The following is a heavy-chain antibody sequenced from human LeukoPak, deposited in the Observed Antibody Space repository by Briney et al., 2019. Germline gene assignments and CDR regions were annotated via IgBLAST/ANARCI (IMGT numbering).Heavy chain of an antibody. V-gene: IGHV3-21*01. CDR1: GFTFSSYS. CDR2: ISSSSSYT. CDR3: ARESGQD. J-gene: IGHJ4*02. Sequence: PGGSLRLSCAASGFTFSSYSMNWVRQAPGKGLEWVSSISSSSSYTYYADSVKGRFTISRDNAKNSLYLQMNSLRAEDTAVYYCARESGQDWGQGTLVTVSS.